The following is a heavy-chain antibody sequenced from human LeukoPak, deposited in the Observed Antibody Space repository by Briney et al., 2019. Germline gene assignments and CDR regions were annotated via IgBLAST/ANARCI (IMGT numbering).Heavy chain of an antibody. Sequence: GGSLRLSCAASGFTFTNAWMSWVRQAPGEGLEWVGRIKSKGDGETTDYAAPVKDRFTMSRDDSKATLYLQIHSLKAEDSAVYYCTTDLGITMIRGVIVYWGQGALVTVSS. CDR3: TTDLGITMIRGVIVY. D-gene: IGHD3-10*01. CDR2: IKSKGDGETT. V-gene: IGHV3-15*01. J-gene: IGHJ4*02. CDR1: GFTFTNAW.